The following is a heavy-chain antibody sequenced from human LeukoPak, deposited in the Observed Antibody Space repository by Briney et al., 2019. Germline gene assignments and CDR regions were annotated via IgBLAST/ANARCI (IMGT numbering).Heavy chain of an antibody. CDR2: INYSGST. CDR1: GGSISSYY. J-gene: IGHJ4*02. V-gene: IGHV4-59*08. D-gene: IGHD5-18*01. Sequence: SETLSLTCTASGGSISSYYWSWIRQPPGKGLEWIGYINYSGSTNYNPSFKSRVTISVETSTNQFSLMLSSVTAADAPVFYCAGGPGANVDTAMVTADYWGPGTQVTVSS. CDR3: AGGPGANVDTAMVTADY.